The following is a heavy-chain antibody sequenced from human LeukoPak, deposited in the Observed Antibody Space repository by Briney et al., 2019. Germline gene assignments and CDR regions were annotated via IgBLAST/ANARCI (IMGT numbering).Heavy chain of an antibody. CDR2: IYPGGSDL. D-gene: IGHD6-19*01. CDR1: GYSFTNYW. CDR3: ARHVVNLAVPGAPSWIDP. Sequence: GESLKISCKASGYSFTNYWIVWVRRRPGKGLEYMGFIYPGGSDLRYSPSFQGQVTISVDKSITTAYLQWSSLKASDTAMYYCARHVVNLAVPGAPSWIDPWGQGTQVTVSS. V-gene: IGHV5-51*01. J-gene: IGHJ5*02.